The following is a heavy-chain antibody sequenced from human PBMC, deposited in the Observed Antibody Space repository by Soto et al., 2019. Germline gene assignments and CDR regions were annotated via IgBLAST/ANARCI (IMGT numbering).Heavy chain of an antibody. D-gene: IGHD1-1*01. CDR2: ISGSGGST. CDR1: GFTFSSYA. J-gene: IGHJ6*03. Sequence: EVQLLESGGGLVQPGGSLRLSCAASGFTFSSYAMSWVRQAPGKGLEWVSAISGSGGSTYYADSVKGRFTISRDNSKNTLYLQMNSLRAEDTAVYYCAKDSASSGQPSYYYMDVWGKGTTVTVSS. V-gene: IGHV3-23*01. CDR3: AKDSASSGQPSYYYMDV.